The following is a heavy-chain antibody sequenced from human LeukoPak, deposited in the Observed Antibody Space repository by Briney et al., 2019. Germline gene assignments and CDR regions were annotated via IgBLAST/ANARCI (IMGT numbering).Heavy chain of an antibody. J-gene: IGHJ5*02. V-gene: IGHV4-59*01. Sequence: PSETLSLTCTVSGGSISSYYWSWIRQPPGKGLEWFGYIYYSGSTNYNPSLKSRVTISVDTSKNQFSLKLSSVTAADTAVYYCATTTLHRNWFDPWGQGTLVTVSS. D-gene: IGHD1-1*01. CDR3: ATTTLHRNWFDP. CDR1: GGSISSYY. CDR2: IYYSGST.